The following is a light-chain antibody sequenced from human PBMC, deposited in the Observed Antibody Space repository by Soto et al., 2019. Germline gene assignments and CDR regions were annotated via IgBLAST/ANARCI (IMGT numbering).Light chain of an antibody. V-gene: IGKV1-5*03. CDR2: KAS. J-gene: IGKJ5*01. CDR3: QQYESYAT. Sequence: DIQMTQSPSTLSAFVGDRVTITCRASQNINSWLAWYQQKPGKAPKLLIYKASSLQSGVPSRFSGRGSGTEFTLTISSLHPDDFATYYCQQYESYATFGQGTRLEIK. CDR1: QNINSW.